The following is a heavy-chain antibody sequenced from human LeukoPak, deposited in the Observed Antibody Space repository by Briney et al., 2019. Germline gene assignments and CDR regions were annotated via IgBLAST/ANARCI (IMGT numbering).Heavy chain of an antibody. V-gene: IGHV3-30*01. CDR2: ISYLGTNK. J-gene: IGHJ4*02. Sequence: GGSLRLSCAASGFTFSNYAMHWVRQAPGKGLEWVTVISYLGTNKFYADSVKGRFTISRDNSNNTLYLQMNSLRSEETAIYYCARSKGWSVNVPRIDYWGQGTLVTVSS. CDR3: ARSKGWSVNVPRIDY. CDR1: GFTFSNYA. D-gene: IGHD2-15*01.